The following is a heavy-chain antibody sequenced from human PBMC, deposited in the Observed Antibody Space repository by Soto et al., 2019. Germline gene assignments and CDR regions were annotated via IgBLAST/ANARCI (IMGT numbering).Heavy chain of an antibody. CDR1: GGTINSGDYY. J-gene: IGHJ6*02. D-gene: IGHD6-19*01. Sequence: PSETLSLTCSVSGGTINSGDYYWGWIRQPPGKGLEWIGSIYYSGSTYYNPSLKSRVTISVDTSKNQFSLKLSSVTAADTAVYYCARRRKQWLDYYYYYGMDVWGQGTTVTVSS. CDR2: IYYSGST. V-gene: IGHV4-39*01. CDR3: ARRRKQWLDYYYYYGMDV.